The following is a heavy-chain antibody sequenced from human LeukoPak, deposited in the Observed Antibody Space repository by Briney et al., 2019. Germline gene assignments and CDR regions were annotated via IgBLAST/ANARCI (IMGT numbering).Heavy chain of an antibody. J-gene: IGHJ3*02. Sequence: PGGSLRLSCAGSGCTFSSYWMHWVRQAPGKGPVWVSRIDNDGSGTTYADSVKGRFTISRDDAKNTLYLQMNSLRAEDTAVYYCARSACSGGTCYSRGVFDIWGQRTMVTVSS. CDR3: ARSACSGGTCYSRGVFDI. D-gene: IGHD2-15*01. CDR2: IDNDGSGT. CDR1: GCTFSSYW. V-gene: IGHV3-74*01.